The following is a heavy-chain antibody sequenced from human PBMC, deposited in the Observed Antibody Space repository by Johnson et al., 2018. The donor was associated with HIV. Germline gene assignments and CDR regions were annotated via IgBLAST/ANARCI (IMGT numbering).Heavy chain of an antibody. CDR2: IKSKTDGGTT. J-gene: IGHJ3*02. Sequence: VQLVESGGGLVKPGGSLRLSCAASGFTFSNAWMSWVRQAPGKGLEWVGRIKSKTDGGTTDYAAPVKGRFTISRDDSKNTLYMQLNSLKTEDTAVYYCTTDPSGGSPVDAFDIWGQGTMVTVSS. CDR3: TTDPSGGSPVDAFDI. CDR1: GFTFSNAW. V-gene: IGHV3-15*01. D-gene: IGHD2-15*01.